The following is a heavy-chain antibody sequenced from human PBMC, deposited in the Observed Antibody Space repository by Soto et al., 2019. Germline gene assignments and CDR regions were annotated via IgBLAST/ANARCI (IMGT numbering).Heavy chain of an antibody. V-gene: IGHV1-69*08. D-gene: IGHD3-10*01. CDR1: GGTFSSYT. CDR2: IIPILGIA. CDR3: ARDAGWFEP. Sequence: QVQLVQSGAEVKKPGSSVKVSCKASGGTFSSYTISWVRQAPGQGLEWMGRIIPILGIANYAQKFQGRVTITADKSTSTAYIELNSLRSEDTAVYYSARDAGWFEPWGQGTTVTVSS. J-gene: IGHJ6*02.